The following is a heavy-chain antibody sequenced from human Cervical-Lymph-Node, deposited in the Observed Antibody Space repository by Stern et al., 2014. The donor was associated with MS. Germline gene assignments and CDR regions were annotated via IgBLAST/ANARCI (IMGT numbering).Heavy chain of an antibody. J-gene: IGHJ5*02. D-gene: IGHD2-2*01. CDR2: IIPIFGTA. V-gene: IGHV1-69*01. Sequence: QVQLVQSGAEVKKPGSSGKVSCKASGGTFSSYAISWVRQAPGQGLEWMGGIIPIFGTANYAQKFQGRVTITADESTSTAYMELSSLRSEDTAVYYCASGGGGYCSSTSCYPGNWFDPWGQGTLVTVSS. CDR3: ASGGGGYCSSTSCYPGNWFDP. CDR1: GGTFSSYA.